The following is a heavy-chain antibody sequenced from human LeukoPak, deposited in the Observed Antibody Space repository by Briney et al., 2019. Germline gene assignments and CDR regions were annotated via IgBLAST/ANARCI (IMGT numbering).Heavy chain of an antibody. J-gene: IGHJ4*02. V-gene: IGHV3-30*04. Sequence: PGGSLRLSCAASGITFSDFAMHWVRKPPGGGLEWVTLISYDSSEIHYADSVKGRFTVSTDTSRNTLYLQMNSLRPEDTAVYFCVRGPGQYTGYGDFDYWGQGTLVPVSS. D-gene: IGHD5-12*01. CDR1: GITFSDFA. CDR3: VRGPGQYTGYGDFDY. CDR2: ISYDSSEI.